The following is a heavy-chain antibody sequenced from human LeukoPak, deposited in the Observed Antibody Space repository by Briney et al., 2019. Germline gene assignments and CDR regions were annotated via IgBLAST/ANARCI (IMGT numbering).Heavy chain of an antibody. V-gene: IGHV4-34*01. Sequence: PSETLSLTCAVYGGSFSGYYWSWIRQPPGKGLEWIGSIYYSGSTYYNPSLKSRVTISVDTSKNQFSLKLSSVTAADTAVYYCARPSRVRTIDYWGQGTLVTVSS. CDR2: IYYSGST. CDR3: ARPSRVRTIDY. CDR1: GGSFSGYY. J-gene: IGHJ4*02. D-gene: IGHD4-23*01.